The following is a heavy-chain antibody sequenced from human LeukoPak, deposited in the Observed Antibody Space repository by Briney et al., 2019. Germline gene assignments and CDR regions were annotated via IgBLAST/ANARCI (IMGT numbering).Heavy chain of an antibody. Sequence: ASVKVSCKASGYTFTSYAMHWVRQAPGQRPEWMGWINAGNGNTKYFQKFQGRVTFTKDTSASTAYMELSSLRSEDTAVYYCAATDLGDYWGQGTLVTVSS. V-gene: IGHV1-3*01. CDR3: AATDLGDY. J-gene: IGHJ4*02. D-gene: IGHD4-17*01. CDR2: INAGNGNT. CDR1: GYTFTSYA.